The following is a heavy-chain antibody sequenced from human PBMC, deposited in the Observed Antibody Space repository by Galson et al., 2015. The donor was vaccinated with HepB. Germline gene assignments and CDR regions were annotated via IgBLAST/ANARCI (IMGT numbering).Heavy chain of an antibody. J-gene: IGHJ4*02. Sequence: SLRLSCAASGFSFSNYGVHWVRQAPGKGLEWVAVISSDGSYKYYADSVKGRFTISRDNSKNTLYLQMNSLRAEDTALYYCAKSAKMIVMVPMDYWGQGTLVTVSS. CDR2: ISSDGSYK. V-gene: IGHV3-30*18. CDR3: AKSAKMIVMVPMDY. D-gene: IGHD3-22*01. CDR1: GFSFSNYG.